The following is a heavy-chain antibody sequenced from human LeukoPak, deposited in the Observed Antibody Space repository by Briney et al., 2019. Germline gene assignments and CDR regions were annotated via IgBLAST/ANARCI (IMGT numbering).Heavy chain of an antibody. V-gene: IGHV3-48*03. Sequence: GGSLRLSCAASGFTFSSYEMKWVRQAPGKGLEWVSYISSSGSSIFYADSVKGRFTISRDNAKNSLYLQMNSLRAEDTAVYYCAVSDAFDIWGQGTMVTVSS. CDR3: AVSDAFDI. CDR1: GFTFSSYE. J-gene: IGHJ3*02. CDR2: ISSSGSSI.